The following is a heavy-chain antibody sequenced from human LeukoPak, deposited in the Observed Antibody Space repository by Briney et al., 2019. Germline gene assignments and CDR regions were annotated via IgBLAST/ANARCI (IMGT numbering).Heavy chain of an antibody. CDR3: ARGYSSSWFYYYYGMDV. Sequence: PGGSLRLSCAASGFTFSDYYMSWFRQAPGKGLEWVSYISSSGSTIYYADSVKGRFTISRDNAKNSLYLQMNSLRAEDTAVYYCARGYSSSWFYYYYGMDVWGQGTTVTVSS. J-gene: IGHJ6*02. CDR1: GFTFSDYY. D-gene: IGHD6-13*01. V-gene: IGHV3-11*01. CDR2: ISSSGSTI.